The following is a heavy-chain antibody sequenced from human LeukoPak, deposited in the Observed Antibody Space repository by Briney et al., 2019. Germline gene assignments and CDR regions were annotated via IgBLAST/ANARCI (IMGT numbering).Heavy chain of an antibody. V-gene: IGHV1-69*13. D-gene: IGHD1-14*01. CDR3: ARILITSQNIATHGTPSYYYYGMDV. Sequence: SVKVSCKASGDTFSSYAISWVRQAPGQGLEWMGGIIPIFGTASYAQKFQGRVTITADESTSTAYMELSSLRSEDAAVYYCARILITSQNIATHGTPSYYYYGMDVWGRGTTVTVSS. CDR1: GDTFSSYA. CDR2: IIPIFGTA. J-gene: IGHJ6*02.